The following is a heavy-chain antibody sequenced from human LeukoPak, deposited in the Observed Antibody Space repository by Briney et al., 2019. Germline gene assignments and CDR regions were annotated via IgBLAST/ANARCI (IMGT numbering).Heavy chain of an antibody. CDR2: ISSSSSYI. V-gene: IGHV3-21*01. CDR1: GFTFSSYS. CDR3: ARDSIIAARPLDY. Sequence: GGSLRLSCAASGFTFSSYSMNWVRQAPGKGLEWVSSISSSSSYIYYADSVKGRFTISRDNAKNSLYLQMNSLRAEDTAVYYCARDSIIAARPLDYWGQGTLVIVSS. D-gene: IGHD6-6*01. J-gene: IGHJ4*02.